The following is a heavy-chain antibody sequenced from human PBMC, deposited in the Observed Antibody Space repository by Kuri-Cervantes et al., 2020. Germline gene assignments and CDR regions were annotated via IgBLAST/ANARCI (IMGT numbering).Heavy chain of an antibody. CDR1: GYSFTSYW. Sequence: GESLKISCKGSGYSFTSYWIGWVRQMPGKGLEWMGIIYPGDSDTRYSPSFQGQVTISADKSISTAYLQWSSLKASDTAMYYCARRYYCGGDCYSSYYFDYWGQGTLVTVSS. J-gene: IGHJ4*02. CDR2: IYPGDSDT. D-gene: IGHD2-21*02. CDR3: ARRYYCGGDCYSSYYFDY. V-gene: IGHV5-51*01.